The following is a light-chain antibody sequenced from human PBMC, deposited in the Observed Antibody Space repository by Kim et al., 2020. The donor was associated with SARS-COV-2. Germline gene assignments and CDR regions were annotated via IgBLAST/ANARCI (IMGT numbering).Light chain of an antibody. V-gene: IGKV3-20*01. CDR2: GAS. J-gene: IGKJ1*01. CDR3: QQYGTSGRT. CDR1: QSLSGNF. Sequence: PGDRAALSCRASQSLSGNFIAWYQQKPGQAPRLLIYGASIRATGIPDRFSGSGAGADFTLTINRLEPEDFAVYYCQQYGTSGRTFGQGTKVE.